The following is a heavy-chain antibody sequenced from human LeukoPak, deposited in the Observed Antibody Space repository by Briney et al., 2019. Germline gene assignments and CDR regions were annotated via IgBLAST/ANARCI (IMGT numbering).Heavy chain of an antibody. D-gene: IGHD6-6*01. Sequence: RASVKVSCKASGGTFSSYAISWVRQAPGQGLEWMGWISAYNGNTNYAQKFQGRVTITADESTSTAYMELSSLRSEDTAVYYCARDLAARMNNWFDPWGQGTLVTVSS. CDR3: ARDLAARMNNWFDP. CDR2: ISAYNGNT. CDR1: GGTFSSYA. J-gene: IGHJ5*02. V-gene: IGHV1-69*13.